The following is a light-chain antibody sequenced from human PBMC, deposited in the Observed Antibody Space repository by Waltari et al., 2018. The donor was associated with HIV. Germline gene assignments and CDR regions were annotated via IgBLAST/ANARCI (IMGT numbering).Light chain of an antibody. Sequence: QSVLTQPPSVSGAPGQGAIIPCTGSSPNPGPIFDVPWYQHLPGKAPQLLIFGNTNRPSGVPDRFSGSKSGASASLAITGLQSEDEADYYCQSYDTSLSGYVFGTGTKVTVL. V-gene: IGLV1-40*01. CDR1: SPNPGPIFD. CDR2: GNT. J-gene: IGLJ1*01. CDR3: QSYDTSLSGYV.